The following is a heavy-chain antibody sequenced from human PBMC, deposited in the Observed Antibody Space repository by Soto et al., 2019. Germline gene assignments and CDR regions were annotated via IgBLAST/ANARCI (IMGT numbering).Heavy chain of an antibody. CDR1: GFTVSNNY. Sequence: EVQLVESGGGLIQPGGSLRLSCAVSGFTVSNNYMSWVRQAPGKGLEGVSVIYSGGYTAYGDSVKGRFTISRDNSKNPLFLQINSRRADAPAVFYWGTPPGGGGYWGQGTLVTVSS. D-gene: IGHD3-10*01. V-gene: IGHV3-53*01. CDR2: IYSGGYT. CDR3: GTPPGGGGY. J-gene: IGHJ4*02.